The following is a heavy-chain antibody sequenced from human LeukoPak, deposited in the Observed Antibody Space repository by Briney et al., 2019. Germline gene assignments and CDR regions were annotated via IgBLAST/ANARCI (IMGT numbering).Heavy chain of an antibody. Sequence: SGGSLRLSCAASGFTFSSYSMNWVRQAPGKGLEWVSHITSSSNIYYADSVKGRFTISRDNAKNSLYLQMNSLRAEDTAVYYCAKTAASMDVWGKGITVTVSS. J-gene: IGHJ6*03. CDR1: GFTFSSYS. CDR2: ITSSSNI. D-gene: IGHD2-15*01. CDR3: AKTAASMDV. V-gene: IGHV3-48*01.